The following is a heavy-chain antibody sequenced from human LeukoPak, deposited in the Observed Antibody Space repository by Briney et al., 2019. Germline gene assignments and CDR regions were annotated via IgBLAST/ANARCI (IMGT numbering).Heavy chain of an antibody. Sequence: PSETLSLTCTVSGGSISSYYWSWIRQPPGKGLEWIGYIYYSGSTNYNPSLKSRVTISVDTSKNQFSLKLSSVTAADTAVYYCARGTTWSYYGAGSRSAEYFQHWGQGTLVTVSS. V-gene: IGHV4-59*01. CDR3: ARGTTWSYYGAGSRSAEYFQH. CDR2: IYYSGST. D-gene: IGHD3-10*01. J-gene: IGHJ1*01. CDR1: GGSISSYY.